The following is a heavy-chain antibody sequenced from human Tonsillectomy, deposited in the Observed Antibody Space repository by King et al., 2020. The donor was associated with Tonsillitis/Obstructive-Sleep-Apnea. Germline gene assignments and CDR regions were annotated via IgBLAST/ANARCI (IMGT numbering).Heavy chain of an antibody. CDR2: ISGSGNSP. J-gene: IGHJ4*02. V-gene: IGHV3-23*04. CDR1: GFTFRSYA. CDR3: ARAQGRCSSSSCYTSFDY. Sequence: VQLVESGGGLVQPGGSLRLSCAASGFTFRSYAMSWVRQAPGKGLEWVSGISGSGNSPYYADSVKGRFTISRDNSKNMLYLQMNSLRAEDTAVYYCARAQGRCSSSSCYTSFDYWGQGILVTVSS. D-gene: IGHD2-2*02.